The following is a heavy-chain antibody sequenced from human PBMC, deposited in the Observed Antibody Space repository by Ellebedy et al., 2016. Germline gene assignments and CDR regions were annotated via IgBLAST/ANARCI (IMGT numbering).Heavy chain of an antibody. CDR3: AREARGRWEFGVG. J-gene: IGHJ4*02. Sequence: SETLSLTXSVSGDPMGSYYCNWIRQPAGKGLEWIGRVHTSGSTSYNPSLKSRVVVSVDTSKNQFSLTLTSVAAADTAIYYCAREARGRWEFGVGWGQGTLVTVSS. V-gene: IGHV4-4*07. D-gene: IGHD3-10*01. CDR1: GDPMGSYY. CDR2: VHTSGST.